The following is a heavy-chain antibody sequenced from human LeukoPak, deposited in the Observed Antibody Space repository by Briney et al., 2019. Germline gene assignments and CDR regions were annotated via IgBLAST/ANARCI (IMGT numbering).Heavy chain of an antibody. CDR2: ISGSGGST. Sequence: GGSLRLSCAASGFTFSSYAMSWVRQAPGKGLEWVSAISGSGGSTYYADSVKGRFTISRDNSKNTLYLQMNSLRAEDTAVYYCAKIGRGGDHTDEGYYFDYWGQGTLVTVSS. CDR3: AKIGRGGDHTDEGYYFDY. V-gene: IGHV3-23*01. CDR1: GFTFSSYA. J-gene: IGHJ4*02. D-gene: IGHD4-17*01.